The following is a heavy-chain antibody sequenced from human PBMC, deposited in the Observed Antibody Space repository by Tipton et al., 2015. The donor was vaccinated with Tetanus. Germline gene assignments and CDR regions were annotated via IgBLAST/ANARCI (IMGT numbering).Heavy chain of an antibody. CDR1: GFPFHSYH. V-gene: IGHV3-48*02. CDR3: ARKMMEGIGAFDI. J-gene: IGHJ3*02. Sequence: GSLRLSCATSGFPFHSYHMAWVRQAPGKGPEWVAYIGDPTKVIQYADFVKGRFTVSRDNAENSLFLQMTSLRDDDTAVYFCARKMMEGIGAFDIWGQGTLVTVSS. CDR2: IGDPTKVI. D-gene: IGHD3-10*01.